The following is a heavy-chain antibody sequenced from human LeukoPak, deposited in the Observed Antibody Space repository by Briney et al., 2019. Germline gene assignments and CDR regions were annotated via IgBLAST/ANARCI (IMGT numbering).Heavy chain of an antibody. CDR1: GFTFSSYC. D-gene: IGHD6-13*01. CDR2: ISSSSCTM. J-gene: IGHJ4*02. CDR3: ARDPLERQQLAHPPDY. Sequence: GGSLRLSCAASGFTFSSYCMNWVRQAPGKGLEWVSYISSSSCTMFYADSVKGRFTISRDNANNSLYLHMNSLRDEDTAVYYCARDPLERQQLAHPPDYWGQGTLVTVSS. V-gene: IGHV3-48*02.